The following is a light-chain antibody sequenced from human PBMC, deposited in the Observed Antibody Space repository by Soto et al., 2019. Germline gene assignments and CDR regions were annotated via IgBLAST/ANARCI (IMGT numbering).Light chain of an antibody. J-gene: IGKJ1*01. V-gene: IGKV3-15*01. Sequence: EIALTQSPGTLSLSQGERATLSCRASQSVSSSYLAWYQQKPGQAPRLLIYGASTRATGIPARFSGSGSGTEFTLPISSLQSEDFAVYYCQQYTNWPWGTFGQGTKVDI. CDR3: QQYTNWPWGT. CDR1: QSVSSSY. CDR2: GAS.